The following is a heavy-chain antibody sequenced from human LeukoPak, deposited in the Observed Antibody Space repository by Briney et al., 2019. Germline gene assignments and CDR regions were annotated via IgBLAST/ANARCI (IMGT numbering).Heavy chain of an antibody. CDR1: GGSISSSNW. V-gene: IGHV4-4*02. D-gene: IGHD3-10*01. Sequence: SETLSLTCAVSGGSISSSNWWSWVRQPPGKGLEWIGEIYHSGSTNYNPSLKSRVTISVDTSKNQFSLKLSSVTAADTAFYYCASNLYGSGNYFAYWGQGTLVTVSS. CDR2: IYHSGST. J-gene: IGHJ4*02. CDR3: ASNLYGSGNYFAY.